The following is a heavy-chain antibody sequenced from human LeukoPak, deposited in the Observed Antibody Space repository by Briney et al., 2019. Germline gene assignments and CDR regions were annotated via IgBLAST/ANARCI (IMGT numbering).Heavy chain of an antibody. V-gene: IGHV1-18*01. CDR1: GYTFTSYG. CDR2: ISAYNGNT. Sequence: ASVKVSCKASGYTFTSYGISWVRQAPGQGLEWMGWISAYNGNTNYAQKLQGRVTMTTDTSTSTAYMELRSLRSDDTAVYYCARGLVGGSYYRKLDYWGQGTLVTVSS. J-gene: IGHJ4*02. CDR3: ARGLVGGSYYRKLDY. D-gene: IGHD1-26*01.